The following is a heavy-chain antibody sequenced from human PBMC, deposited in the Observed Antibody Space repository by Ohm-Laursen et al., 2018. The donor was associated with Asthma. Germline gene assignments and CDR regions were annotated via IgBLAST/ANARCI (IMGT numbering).Heavy chain of an antibody. CDR1: GFTFSSYW. CDR2: IKQDGSEK. D-gene: IGHD5-18*01. Sequence: SLRLSCAASGFTFSSYWMSWVRQAPGKGLEWVANIKQDGSEKYYVDSVKGRFTISRDNAKNSLYLQMNSLRAEDTDVYSSARVRRGYSYDGDYWGQGSLVTVSS. CDR3: ARVRRGYSYDGDY. J-gene: IGHJ4*02. V-gene: IGHV3-7*02.